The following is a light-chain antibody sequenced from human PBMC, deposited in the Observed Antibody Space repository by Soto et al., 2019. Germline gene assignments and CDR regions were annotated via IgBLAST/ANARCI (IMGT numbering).Light chain of an antibody. CDR3: CSYAGSNSYV. V-gene: IGLV2-23*01. CDR1: SSDVGNYNL. CDR2: EGT. J-gene: IGLJ1*01. Sequence: QSVLTQPASVSGSPGQSITISCTGTSSDVGNYNLVSWYQQHPGKAPKLMIFEGTKRPSGVPDRFSGSKSGNTASLAISGLQAEDEADYYCCSYAGSNSYVFGTGTKVTVL.